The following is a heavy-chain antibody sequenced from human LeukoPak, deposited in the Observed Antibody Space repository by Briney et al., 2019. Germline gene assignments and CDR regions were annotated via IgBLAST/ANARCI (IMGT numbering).Heavy chain of an antibody. CDR2: INHNSGGT. J-gene: IGHJ5*02. D-gene: IGHD4-23*01. CDR1: GYTITGYY. CDR3: ARARLAVRGTVGLDP. Sequence: GASVKVSCNASGYTITGYYMHWVRRPPRQGLEWMVWINHNSGGTNYAQKFQGRVTMTRDTSISTAYMELSRLRSDDTAVYCCARARLAVRGTVGLDPWGQGTLVIVSS. V-gene: IGHV1-2*02.